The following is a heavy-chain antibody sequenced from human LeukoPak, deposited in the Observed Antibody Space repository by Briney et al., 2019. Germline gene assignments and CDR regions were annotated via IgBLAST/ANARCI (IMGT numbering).Heavy chain of an antibody. V-gene: IGHV3-11*06. D-gene: IGHD3-16*01. Sequence: GGSLRLPCAASGFSFSSYHMRWIRQAPGKGLEWVSSVTIDPSHTNYADSVQGRFTLSRDNAKNSLYLQMNSLRAEDTAVYYCARETFYAFDFWGQGAMVTVSP. CDR2: VTIDPSHT. J-gene: IGHJ3*01. CDR1: GFSFSSYH. CDR3: ARETFYAFDF.